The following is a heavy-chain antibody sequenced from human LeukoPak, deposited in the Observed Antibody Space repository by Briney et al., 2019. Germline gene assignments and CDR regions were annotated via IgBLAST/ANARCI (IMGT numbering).Heavy chain of an antibody. V-gene: IGHV4-59*01. CDR2: IYYSGSG. Sequence: SETLPLTCTISGGSISTYYWTWIRQPPGKGLEWIAYIYYSGSGNYNPSLKSRVTLSVDTSKNQFSLKLSSVTAADTAVYYCARVGSGCFDYWGQGTLVAVSS. D-gene: IGHD1-26*01. J-gene: IGHJ4*02. CDR1: GGSISTYY. CDR3: ARVGSGCFDY.